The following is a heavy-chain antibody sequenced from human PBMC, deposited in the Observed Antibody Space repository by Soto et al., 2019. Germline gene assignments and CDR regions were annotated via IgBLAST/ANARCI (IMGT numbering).Heavy chain of an antibody. D-gene: IGHD6-13*01. CDR2: ISNDGSTK. V-gene: IGHV3-30*18. CDR1: GFTFSDYY. CDR3: AKGTQPAYYFGMDV. Sequence: HPGGSLRLSCAASGFTFSDYYMSWIRQAPGKGLEWVSLISNDGSTKYYTDSVKGRFTISRDNSKNTLYLQMNSLRPEDTAVYYCAKGTQPAYYFGMDVWGQGTTVTVSS. J-gene: IGHJ6*02.